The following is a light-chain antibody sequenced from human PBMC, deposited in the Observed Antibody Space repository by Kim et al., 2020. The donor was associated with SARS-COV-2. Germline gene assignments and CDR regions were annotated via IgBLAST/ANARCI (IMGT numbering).Light chain of an antibody. CDR3: MSYITSNTHYI. Sequence: PGRAPKVIIYDVNERPSGVSNRFSGSKSGNTASLTISGLKAEDEAEYFCMSYITSNTHYIYGSGTKVTVL. J-gene: IGLJ1*01. CDR2: DVN. V-gene: IGLV2-14*03.